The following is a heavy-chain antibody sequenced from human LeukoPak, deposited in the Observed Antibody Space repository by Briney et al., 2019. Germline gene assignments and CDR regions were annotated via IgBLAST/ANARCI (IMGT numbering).Heavy chain of an antibody. V-gene: IGHV5-51*01. CDR2: TYPGDSDT. CDR3: VIDTNNFYGSGSFDY. D-gene: IGHD3-10*01. Sequence: HGESLKISCKGSGYTFTSYWIGWAPQIPPQPLPRPRLTYPGDSDTRYSPSFQGQVTISADKSISTAYLQWSSLKASDTAMYYCVIDTNNFYGSGSFDYWGQGTLVTVSS. J-gene: IGHJ4*02. CDR1: GYTFTSYW.